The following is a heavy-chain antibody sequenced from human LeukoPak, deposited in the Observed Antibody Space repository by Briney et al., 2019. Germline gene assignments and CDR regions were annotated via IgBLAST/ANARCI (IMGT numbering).Heavy chain of an antibody. V-gene: IGHV4-39*01. J-gene: IGHJ4*02. D-gene: IGHD6-25*01. CDR2: IYYNGRT. CDR3: ARHETITAAAYYFDH. CDR1: GGSIGRSTYY. Sequence: SDTLSLTCTVSGGSIGRSTYYWGWIRQPAGKGLELIGTIYYNGRTYYNPSLESRVTISIDTSKIQFSLRLSSVTAADTAVYYCARHETITAAAYYFDHWGQGTLVTVSS.